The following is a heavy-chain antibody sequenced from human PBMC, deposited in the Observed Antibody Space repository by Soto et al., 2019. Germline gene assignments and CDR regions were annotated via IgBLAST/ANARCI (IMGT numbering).Heavy chain of an antibody. J-gene: IGHJ4*02. CDR2: IKSKTDGGTT. CDR3: TTDLVGSGSYETYDY. Sequence: PGGSLRLSCAASGFTFSNAWMNWVRQAPGKGLEWVGRIKSKTDGGTTDYAAPVKGRFTISRDDSKNTLYLQMNSLKTEDTAVYYCTTDLVGSGSYETYDYWGQGTLVTVSS. V-gene: IGHV3-15*07. CDR1: GFTFSNAW. D-gene: IGHD3-10*01.